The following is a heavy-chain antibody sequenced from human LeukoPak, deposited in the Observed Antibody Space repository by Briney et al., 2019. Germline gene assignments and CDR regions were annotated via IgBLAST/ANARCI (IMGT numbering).Heavy chain of an antibody. CDR3: ARTSYYYGSGSSAVDP. Sequence: SETLSLTCTVSGGSISSSSYYWGWIRQPPGKGLEWIGSIYYSGSTYYNPSLKSRVTISVDTSKNQFSLKLSSVTAADTAVYYCARTSYYYGSGSSAVDPWGQGTLVTVSS. CDR2: IYYSGST. CDR1: GGSISSSSYY. J-gene: IGHJ5*02. D-gene: IGHD3-10*01. V-gene: IGHV4-39*07.